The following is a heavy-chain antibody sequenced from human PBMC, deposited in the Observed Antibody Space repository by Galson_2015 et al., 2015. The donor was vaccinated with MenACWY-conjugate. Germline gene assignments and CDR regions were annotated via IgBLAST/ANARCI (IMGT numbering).Heavy chain of an antibody. CDR1: GAPITSSDYY. Sequence: TLSLTCTASGAPITSSDYYGGWIRPPPGKGLEWIGTVFYNGTTYYNPSLKSRVTISVDTSKNQISLNLSSATAADTAVYYCARESSYCAGGTCGYFWGQGTLVTVSS. J-gene: IGHJ4*02. V-gene: IGHV4-39*07. CDR2: VFYNGTT. CDR3: ARESSYCAGGTCGYF. D-gene: IGHD2-8*02.